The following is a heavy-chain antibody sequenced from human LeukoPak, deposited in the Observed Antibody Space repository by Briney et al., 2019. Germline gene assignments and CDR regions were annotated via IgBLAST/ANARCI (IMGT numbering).Heavy chain of an antibody. CDR3: AKRDWSYYFDY. Sequence: GGSLRLACAASGFWFSNYGINSVRQAPGKGLEWVSVISGNGDDAFYADSVKGRFRMSRDNSKNTVYLQMNSLRADDTAVYYCAKRDWSYYFDYWGQGTLVTVFS. CDR1: GFWFSNYG. V-gene: IGHV3-23*01. CDR2: ISGNGDDA. D-gene: IGHD3/OR15-3a*01. J-gene: IGHJ4*02.